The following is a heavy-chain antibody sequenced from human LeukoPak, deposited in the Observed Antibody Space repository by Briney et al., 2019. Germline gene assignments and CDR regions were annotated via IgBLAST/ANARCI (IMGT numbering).Heavy chain of an antibody. V-gene: IGHV1-2*02. J-gene: IGHJ4*02. D-gene: IGHD1-14*01. CDR3: ARDRIPHRVAHLSY. Sequence: ASVKVSCKASGYTFTGYYVHWVRQAPGQGLEWMGWINPNSGGTHYAQKFQGRVTMTRDMSISIAYMELSRLRSDDTAVYYCARDRIPHRVAHLSYWGQGTLVTVSS. CDR2: INPNSGGT. CDR1: GYTFTGYY.